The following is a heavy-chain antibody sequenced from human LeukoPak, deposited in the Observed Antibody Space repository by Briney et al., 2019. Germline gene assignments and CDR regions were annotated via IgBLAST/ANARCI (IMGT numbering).Heavy chain of an antibody. V-gene: IGHV4-30-2*01. CDR1: GVSISSGGYS. CDR3: ARAVPRDYGMDV. J-gene: IGHJ6*02. D-gene: IGHD4-17*01. CDR2: IYHSGST. Sequence: PSETLSLTCAVSGVSISSGGYSWSWIRQPPGKGLEWIGYIYHSGSTYYNPSLKSRVTISVDRSKSQFSLKLSSVTAADTAVYYCARAVPRDYGMDVWGQGVLVTVSS.